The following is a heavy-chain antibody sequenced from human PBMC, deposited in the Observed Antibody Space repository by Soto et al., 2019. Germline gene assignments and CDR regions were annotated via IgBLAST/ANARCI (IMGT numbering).Heavy chain of an antibody. CDR2: INPNSGGT. D-gene: IGHD1-26*01. CDR3: ARARGDSGSYFDY. V-gene: IGHV1-2*04. Sequence: ASVKVSCKASGYTFTGYYMHWVRQAPGQGLEWMGWINPNSGGTNYAQKFQGWVTMTRDTSISTAYMELSRLRSDDTDVSYGARARGDSGSYFDYWGQGTLVTVSS. CDR1: GYTFTGYY. J-gene: IGHJ4*02.